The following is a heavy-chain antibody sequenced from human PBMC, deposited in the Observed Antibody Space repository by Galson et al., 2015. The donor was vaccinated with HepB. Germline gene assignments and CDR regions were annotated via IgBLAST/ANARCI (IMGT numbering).Heavy chain of an antibody. CDR2: ISGSDSST. CDR1: GFTFSSYE. D-gene: IGHD3-22*01. CDR3: ARSLGTMIVVGVALDY. Sequence: SLRLSCAASGFTFSSYEMNWVRQAPGKGLEWVSTISGSDSSTFYADSVKGRFTISRDNSKNTLCLQMNSLRAEDTAVYYCARSLGTMIVVGVALDYWGQGTLVTVSS. J-gene: IGHJ4*02. V-gene: IGHV3-23*01.